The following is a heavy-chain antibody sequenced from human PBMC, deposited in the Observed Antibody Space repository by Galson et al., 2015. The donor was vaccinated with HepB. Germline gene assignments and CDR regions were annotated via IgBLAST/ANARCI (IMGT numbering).Heavy chain of an antibody. J-gene: IGHJ6*02. Sequence: SLRLSCAASGFTFSSYAMHWVRQAPGKGLEWVAVISYDGSNKYYADSVKGRFTISRDNSKNTLYLQMNSLRAEDTAVYYCARILPHIVVVPAILPYYGMDVWGQGTTVTVSS. V-gene: IGHV3-30-3*01. CDR1: GFTFSSYA. CDR3: ARILPHIVVVPAILPYYGMDV. CDR2: ISYDGSNK. D-gene: IGHD2-2*01.